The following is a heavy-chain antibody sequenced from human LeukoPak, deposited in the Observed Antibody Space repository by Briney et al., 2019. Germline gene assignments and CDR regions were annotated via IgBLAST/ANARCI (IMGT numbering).Heavy chain of an antibody. D-gene: IGHD2-15*01. Sequence: GGSLRLSCAASGFTFSTYGMHWVRQAPGKGLEWVAVIWNDASHDNYADSVRGRFTISRDNSKNTLSLQMNSLSAEDTAVYYCARDLCSGGRCRYAEYWGQGALVTVSS. V-gene: IGHV3-33*01. J-gene: IGHJ4*02. CDR3: ARDLCSGGRCRYAEY. CDR1: GFTFSTYG. CDR2: IWNDASHD.